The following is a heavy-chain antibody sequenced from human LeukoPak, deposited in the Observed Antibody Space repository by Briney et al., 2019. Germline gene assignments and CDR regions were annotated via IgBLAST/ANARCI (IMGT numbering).Heavy chain of an antibody. CDR1: GYSFTSYW. D-gene: IGHD2-2*01. CDR2: IYPGDSDT. J-gene: IGHJ3*02. V-gene: IGHV5-51*01. Sequence: GESLKISCKGSGYSFTSYWIGWVRQMPGKGLEWMGIIYPGDSDTRYSPSFQGPVTISADKSISTAYLQWSSLKASDTAMYYCASIVVVPAASSAFDIWGQGTMVTVSS. CDR3: ASIVVVPAASSAFDI.